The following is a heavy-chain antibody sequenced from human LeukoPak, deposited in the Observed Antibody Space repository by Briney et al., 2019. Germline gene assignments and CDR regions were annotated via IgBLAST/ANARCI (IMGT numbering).Heavy chain of an antibody. CDR2: INHSGST. J-gene: IGHJ6*03. CDR1: GGSFSGYY. Sequence: SETLSLTCAVYGGSFSGYYWSWIRQPPGKGLEWIGEINHSGSTNYNPSLKSRVTISVDTSKKQFSLKLSSVTAADTAVYYCARGRNYCSSTSCYLSYYYYMDIWGKGTTVTVSS. CDR3: ARGRNYCSSTSCYLSYYYYMDI. D-gene: IGHD2-2*01. V-gene: IGHV4-34*01.